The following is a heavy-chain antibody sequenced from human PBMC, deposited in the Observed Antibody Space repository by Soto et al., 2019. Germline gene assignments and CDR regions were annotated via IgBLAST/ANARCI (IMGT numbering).Heavy chain of an antibody. CDR1: GDTFSGYG. CDR2: IKPVFGSP. J-gene: IGHJ4*02. CDR3: ARAGGHCSSTSCVDF. Sequence: QVQLVQSGAEVKKPGSSVKVSCKTSGDTFSGYGINWVRLAPGQGLEWMGGIKPVFGSPVYARKFEGRLTMTADESTSTAYMQLSSLKSEDTAVYYCARAGGHCSSTSCVDFWGQGTLITVSS. V-gene: IGHV1-69*01. D-gene: IGHD2-2*01.